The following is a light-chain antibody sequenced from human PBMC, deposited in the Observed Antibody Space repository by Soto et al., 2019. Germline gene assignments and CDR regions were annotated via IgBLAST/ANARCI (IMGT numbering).Light chain of an antibody. Sequence: EIVMKQSPATLSVSPGERPTLSCRDSQSVSRNLAWYQQTPGQAPRLLXYGASTRANGIPARFSGSGSGTELTLTISSLQSADFSVYYCQQYNNWPPITFGQGTRLEIK. CDR3: QQYNNWPPIT. J-gene: IGKJ5*01. V-gene: IGKV3D-15*01. CDR2: GAS. CDR1: QSVSRN.